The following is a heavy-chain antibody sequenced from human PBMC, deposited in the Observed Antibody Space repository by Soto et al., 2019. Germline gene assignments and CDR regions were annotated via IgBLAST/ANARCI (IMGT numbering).Heavy chain of an antibody. CDR3: ARDCDYYDSSGYYYYYYGMDV. Sequence: GGSLRLSCAASGFTFSSYWMSWVRQAPGKGLEWVANIKQDGSEKYYVDSVKGRFTISRDNAKNSLYLQMNSLRAEDTAVYYCARDCDYYDSSGYYYYYYGMDVWGQGTTVTVSS. D-gene: IGHD3-22*01. CDR1: GFTFSSYW. V-gene: IGHV3-7*01. J-gene: IGHJ6*02. CDR2: IKQDGSEK.